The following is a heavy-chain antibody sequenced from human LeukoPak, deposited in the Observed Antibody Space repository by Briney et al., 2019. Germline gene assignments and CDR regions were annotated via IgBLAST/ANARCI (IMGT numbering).Heavy chain of an antibody. Sequence: SETLSLTCTVPGGSISSYYWSWIRQPAGKGLEWIGRIYTSGSTNYNPSLKSRVTMSVGTSKNQFSLKLSSVTAADTAVYYWARGGDYVVHYWGQGTLVTVSS. V-gene: IGHV4-4*07. J-gene: IGHJ4*02. CDR3: ARGGDYVVHY. D-gene: IGHD4-17*01. CDR2: IYTSGST. CDR1: GGSISSYY.